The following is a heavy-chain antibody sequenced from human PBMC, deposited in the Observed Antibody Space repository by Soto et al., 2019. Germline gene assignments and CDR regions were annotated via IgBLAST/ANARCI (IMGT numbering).Heavy chain of an antibody. D-gene: IGHD4-17*01. J-gene: IGHJ3*02. V-gene: IGHV4-30-4*01. CDR3: ARVPVDGDYSDAFDI. CDR2: IYYSGST. CDR1: GGSISSGDYY. Sequence: QVQLQESGPGLVKPSQTLSLTCTVSGGSISSGDYYWSWIRQPPGKGLEWIGYIYYSGSTYYNPSLKSRVTIAVDTSKNQFSLKLSSVTAADTAVYYCARVPVDGDYSDAFDIWGQGTMVTVSS.